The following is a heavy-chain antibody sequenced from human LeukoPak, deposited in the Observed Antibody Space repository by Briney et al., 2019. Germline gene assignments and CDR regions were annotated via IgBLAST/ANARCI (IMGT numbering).Heavy chain of an antibody. J-gene: IGHJ4*02. CDR3: ASPYYYDSSGYDGY. CDR1: GFTFDDYA. CDR2: IKQDGSEK. Sequence: GGSLRLSCAASGFTFDDYAMHWVRQAPGKGLEWVANIKQDGSEKYYVDSVKGRFTISRDNAKNSLYLQMNSLRAEDTAVYYCASPYYYDSSGYDGYWGQGTLVTVSS. D-gene: IGHD3-22*01. V-gene: IGHV3-7*01.